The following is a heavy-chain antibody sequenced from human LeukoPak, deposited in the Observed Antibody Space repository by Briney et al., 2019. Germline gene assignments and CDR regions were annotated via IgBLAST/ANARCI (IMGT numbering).Heavy chain of an antibody. Sequence: GASVTVSCKASGCTFSSYAISWVRQAPGQGLEWMGRIIPILGIANYAQKFQGRVTITADKSTSTAYMELSSLRSEDTAVYYCARDGRENYYDSSGDYWGQGTLVTVSS. CDR1: GCTFSSYA. D-gene: IGHD3-22*01. CDR2: IIPILGIA. CDR3: ARDGRENYYDSSGDY. V-gene: IGHV1-69*10. J-gene: IGHJ4*02.